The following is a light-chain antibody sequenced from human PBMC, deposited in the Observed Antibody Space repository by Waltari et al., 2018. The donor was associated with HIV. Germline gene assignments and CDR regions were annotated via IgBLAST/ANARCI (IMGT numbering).Light chain of an antibody. Sequence: EIVMTQSPATLSVSPGERATLSCRASQSVRNNVAWYQHKPGQSPRLLIYDAAIRATGIPARFSGSGSGTEFTLTVSSLQSEDLAVYYCQQYGDSPPATFGGGTKVEIK. V-gene: IGKV3-15*01. CDR2: DAA. CDR1: QSVRNN. J-gene: IGKJ4*01. CDR3: QQYGDSPPAT.